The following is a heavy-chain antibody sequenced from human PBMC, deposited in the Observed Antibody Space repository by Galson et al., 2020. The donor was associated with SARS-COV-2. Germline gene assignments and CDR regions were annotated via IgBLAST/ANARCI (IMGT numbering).Heavy chain of an antibody. CDR1: GGSISSSNW. J-gene: IGHJ6*02. CDR3: AASPYYDFWSGFHYYGMDV. Sequence: PETLSLTCAVSGGSISSSNWWSWVRQPPGKGLEWIGEIYHSGSTNYNPSLKSRVTISVDKSKNQFSLKLSSVTAADTAVYYCAASPYYDFWSGFHYYGMDVWGQGTTVTVSS. CDR2: IYHSGST. D-gene: IGHD3-3*01. V-gene: IGHV4-4*03.